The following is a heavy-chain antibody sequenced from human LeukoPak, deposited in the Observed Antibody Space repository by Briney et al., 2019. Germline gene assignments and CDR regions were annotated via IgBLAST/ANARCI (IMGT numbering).Heavy chain of an antibody. D-gene: IGHD3-10*01. J-gene: IGHJ6*02. CDR1: GYTFTGYY. CDR3: ALEIYYYGSGSYRPPYYYGMDV. Sequence: ASVKVSCKASGYTFTGYYMHWVRQAPGQGLEWMGWISAYNGNANYAQKLQGRVTMTTDTSTSTAYMELRSLRSDDTAVYYCALEIYYYGSGSYRPPYYYGMDVWGQGTTVTVSS. CDR2: ISAYNGNA. V-gene: IGHV1-18*04.